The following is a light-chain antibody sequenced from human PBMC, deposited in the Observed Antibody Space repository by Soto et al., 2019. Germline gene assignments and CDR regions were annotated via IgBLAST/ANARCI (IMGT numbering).Light chain of an antibody. J-gene: IGLJ1*01. Sequence: QSALTQPASVSGSPGQSITISCTGTSSDVGGYNYVSWYQQHPGKAPKVMIYDVSNRPSGVSNRFSGSKSGNTASLTISGLQAEDEADYYCSSYTSSSLYVFGTGTKLTV. CDR3: SSYTSSSLYV. V-gene: IGLV2-14*01. CDR2: DVS. CDR1: SSDVGGYNY.